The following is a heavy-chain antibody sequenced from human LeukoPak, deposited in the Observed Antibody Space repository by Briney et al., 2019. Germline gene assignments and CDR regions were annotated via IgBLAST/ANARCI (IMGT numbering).Heavy chain of an antibody. Sequence: SETLSLTCTVSGXSISNYYGSWIRQPAGKGLEWIGRMFSDGSTNYNPSVRSRVTMSIDTSKKQFSLKVTSVTAADTAVYYCARAIVGVTDAFDLWGQGTTVTVPS. CDR2: MFSDGST. CDR3: ARAIVGVTDAFDL. J-gene: IGHJ3*01. V-gene: IGHV4-4*07. CDR1: GXSISNYY. D-gene: IGHD1-26*01.